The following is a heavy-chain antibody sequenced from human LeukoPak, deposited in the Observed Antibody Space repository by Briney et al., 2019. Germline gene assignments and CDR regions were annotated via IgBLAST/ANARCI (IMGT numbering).Heavy chain of an antibody. CDR1: GFTFSSYA. V-gene: IGHV3-64*01. D-gene: IGHD2-8*01. J-gene: IGHJ3*02. Sequence: GGSLRLSCAASGFTFSSYAMHWVRQAPGKGLEYVSAISSNGGSTYYANSVKGRFTISRDNSKNTLYLQMNSLRAEDTAVYYCARDAAVIVLMVYAKGDAFDIWGQGTMVTVSS. CDR2: ISSNGGST. CDR3: ARDAAVIVLMVYAKGDAFDI.